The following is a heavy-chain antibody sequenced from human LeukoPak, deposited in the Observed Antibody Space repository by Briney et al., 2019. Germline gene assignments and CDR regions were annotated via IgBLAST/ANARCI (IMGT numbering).Heavy chain of an antibody. CDR3: ATYYDILTGPFDY. CDR2: IIPIFGTA. CDR1: GGTFSSYA. D-gene: IGHD3-9*01. V-gene: IGHV1-69*13. J-gene: IGHJ4*02. Sequence: SVKVSCKASGGTFSSYAISWVRQAPGLGLEWMGGIIPIFGTANYAQKFQGRVTITADESTSTAYMELSSLRSEDTAVYYCATYYDILTGPFDYWGQGTLVTVSS.